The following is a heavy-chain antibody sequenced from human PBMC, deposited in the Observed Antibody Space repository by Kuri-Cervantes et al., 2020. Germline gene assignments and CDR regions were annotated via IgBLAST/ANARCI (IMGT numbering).Heavy chain of an antibody. CDR1: GFPFSSYA. J-gene: IGHJ5*02. V-gene: IGHV3-23*01. D-gene: IGHD3-22*01. Sequence: AESLSLSCAACGFPFSSYAMHWVRRAPGKGLEWVSAISGSGDSTYYADSVKGRFTISRDNSKSTLYLHMNSLRAEDTALYYCATSPNYYDSPWFDPWGQGTLVTVSS. CDR2: ISGSGDST. CDR3: ATSPNYYDSPWFDP.